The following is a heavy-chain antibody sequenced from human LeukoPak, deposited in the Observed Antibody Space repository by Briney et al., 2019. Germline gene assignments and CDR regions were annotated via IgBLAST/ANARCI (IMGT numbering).Heavy chain of an antibody. CDR2: IRSDGSST. D-gene: IGHD6-19*01. Sequence: GGSLRLSCVASGFSFSAYIMHWVRQAPGKGLEYVSAIRSDGSSTFYPNSVKGRFTISRDNSKSTLYLQMGSLRAEDTAVYYCSRRYGGHSGWAGYHDSWGQGTLVTVSS. CDR1: GFSFSAYI. J-gene: IGHJ4*02. CDR3: SRRYGGHSGWAGYHDS. V-gene: IGHV3-64*01.